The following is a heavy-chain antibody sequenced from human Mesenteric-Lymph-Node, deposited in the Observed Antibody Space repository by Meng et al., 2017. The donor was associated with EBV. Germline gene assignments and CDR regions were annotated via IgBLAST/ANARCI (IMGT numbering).Heavy chain of an antibody. V-gene: IGHV3-23*04. J-gene: IGHJ4*02. CDR3: ARYYFDSGRQFDY. CDR2: IGTDSRTI. Sequence: EVQLVESGAGLVQPGGSLRLSCSASGFTFGTYVMNWVRQAPGKGLEWVSTIGTDSRTIYYADSVKGRFTNSRDNSKNTLYLQMNSLRAEDTAVYYCARYYFDSGRQFDYWGQGTLVTVSS. D-gene: IGHD3-9*01. CDR1: GFTFGTYV.